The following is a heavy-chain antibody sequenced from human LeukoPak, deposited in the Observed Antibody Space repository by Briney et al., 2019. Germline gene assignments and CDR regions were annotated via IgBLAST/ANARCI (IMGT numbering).Heavy chain of an antibody. J-gene: IGHJ5*02. Sequence: KPSETLSLTCTVSGGSISSYYWSWLRQPPGKGLEWIGYIYTSGSTNYNPSLKSRVTISVDTSKNQFSLKLSSVTAADTAVYYCARRVIWLTSIFDPWGQGTLVTVSS. CDR3: ARRVIWLTSIFDP. CDR2: IYTSGST. CDR1: GGSISSYY. V-gene: IGHV4-4*09. D-gene: IGHD3-10*01.